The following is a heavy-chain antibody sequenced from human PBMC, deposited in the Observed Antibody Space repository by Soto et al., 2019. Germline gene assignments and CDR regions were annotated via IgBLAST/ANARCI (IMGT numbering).Heavy chain of an antibody. J-gene: IGHJ3*02. CDR1: GGSISSYY. D-gene: IGHD3-10*01. CDR3: ARRYGSAFDI. V-gene: IGHV4-59*01. CDR2: IYYSGST. Sequence: SETLSLTCTVSGGSISSYYWSWIRQPPGKGLEWIGYIYYSGSTNYNPSLKSRVTISVDTSKNQFSLMLSSVTAADTAVYYCARRYGSAFDIWGQGTMVTVSS.